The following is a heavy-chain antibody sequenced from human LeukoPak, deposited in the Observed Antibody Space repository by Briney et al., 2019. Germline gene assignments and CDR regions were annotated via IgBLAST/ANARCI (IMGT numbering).Heavy chain of an antibody. CDR1: GGSISSYY. CDR2: IYYSGST. CDR3: ARKIRGVAGPQWVNLAFDI. Sequence: SETLSLTCTVSGGSISSYYWSWIRQPPGKGLEWIGYIYYSGSTNYNPSLKSRVTISVDTSKNQFSLKLSSVTAADTAVYYCARKIRGVAGPQWVNLAFDIWGQGTMVTVSS. J-gene: IGHJ3*02. V-gene: IGHV4-59*08. D-gene: IGHD6-19*01.